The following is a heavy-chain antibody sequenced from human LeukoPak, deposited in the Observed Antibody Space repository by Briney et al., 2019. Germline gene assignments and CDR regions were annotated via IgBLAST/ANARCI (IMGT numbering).Heavy chain of an antibody. CDR3: ARGDGALGCSFDY. Sequence: GESLKISCKGSGYSFTSYWISWVRQMPGKGLEWMGRIDPSDSYTNYSPSFQGHVTISTDKSISTAYLQWSSLKASDTAMYYCARGDGALGCSFDYWRQGNLVTVFS. CDR1: GYSFTSYW. J-gene: IGHJ4*02. D-gene: IGHD1-26*01. V-gene: IGHV5-10-1*01. CDR2: IDPSDSYT.